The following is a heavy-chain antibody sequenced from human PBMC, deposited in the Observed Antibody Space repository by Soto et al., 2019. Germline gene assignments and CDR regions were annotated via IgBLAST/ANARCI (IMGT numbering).Heavy chain of an antibody. V-gene: IGHV4-39*01. Sequence: SETLSLTCTVSGGSISSSSYYWGWIRQPPGKGLEWIGSIYYSGSTYYNPSLKSRVTISVDTSKNQFSLKLSSVTAADTAVYYCARHSLPLGWFDPWGQGTLVTVSS. CDR3: ARHSLPLGWFDP. J-gene: IGHJ5*02. CDR2: IYYSGST. CDR1: GGSISSSSYY. D-gene: IGHD3-16*02.